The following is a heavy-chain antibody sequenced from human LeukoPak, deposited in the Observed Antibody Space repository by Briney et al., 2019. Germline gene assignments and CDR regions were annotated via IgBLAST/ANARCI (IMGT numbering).Heavy chain of an antibody. V-gene: IGHV3-21*01. CDR2: ISSSSSYI. CDR3: ARTIEMATISYFDY. D-gene: IGHD5-24*01. Sequence: GGSLRLSCAASGLTFSSYSMNWVRQAPGKGLDWVASISSSSSYIYYADSVKGRFTISRDNAKNSLYLQINSLRAGDTAVYYCARTIEMATISYFDYWGQGTLVTVSS. CDR1: GLTFSSYS. J-gene: IGHJ4*02.